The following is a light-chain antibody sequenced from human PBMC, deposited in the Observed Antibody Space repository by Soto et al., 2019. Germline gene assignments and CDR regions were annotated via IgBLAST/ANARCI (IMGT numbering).Light chain of an antibody. Sequence: NFMLTQPHSVSGSPGETVTISCTHSSGSIASNFVQWYQQRPGSAPRNVIYEDNYRPSGVPDRFSGSIDSSSNSASLTISGLRTEDEADYYCQSYDITYGVFGGGTQLTVL. J-gene: IGLJ7*01. CDR3: QSYDITYGV. CDR1: SGSIASNF. CDR2: EDN. V-gene: IGLV6-57*04.